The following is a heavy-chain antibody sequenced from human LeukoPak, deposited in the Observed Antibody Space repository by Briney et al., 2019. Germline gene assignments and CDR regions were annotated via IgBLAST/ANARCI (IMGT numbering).Heavy chain of an antibody. D-gene: IGHD3-10*01. CDR1: GGSFSGYY. CDR2: INHSGST. Sequence: SGTLSLTCAVYGGSFSGYYWSWIRQPPGKGLEWIGEINHSGSTNYNPSLKSRVTISVDTSKNQFSLKLSSVTAADTAVYYCARGGRHDRGGWFDPWGQRTLVTVSS. V-gene: IGHV4-34*01. CDR3: ARGGRHDRGGWFDP. J-gene: IGHJ5*02.